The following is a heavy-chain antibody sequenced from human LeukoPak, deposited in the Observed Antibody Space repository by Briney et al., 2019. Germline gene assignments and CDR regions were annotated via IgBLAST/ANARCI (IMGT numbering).Heavy chain of an antibody. Sequence: ASVKVSCKASGYTFTGYYMHWARQAPGQGLEWMGWINPNSGGTNYAQKFQGWVTMTRNTSISTAYMELSRLRSDDTAVYYCARAEGDIVVVPAEESFQHWGQGTLVTVSS. D-gene: IGHD2-2*01. V-gene: IGHV1-2*04. CDR3: ARAEGDIVVVPAEESFQH. J-gene: IGHJ1*01. CDR2: INPNSGGT. CDR1: GYTFTGYY.